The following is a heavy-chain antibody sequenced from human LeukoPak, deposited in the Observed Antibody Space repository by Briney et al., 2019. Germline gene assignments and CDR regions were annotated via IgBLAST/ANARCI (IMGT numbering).Heavy chain of an antibody. V-gene: IGHV3-33*06. J-gene: IGHJ6*03. CDR1: GFTFSSYG. CDR3: AKEVWSGASYYYMDV. Sequence: PGRSLRLSCAASGFTFSSYGMHWVRQAPGKGLEWVAVIWYDGSNKYYADSVKGRFTISRDNSKNTLYLQMNSLRAEDTAVYYCAKEVWSGASYYYMDVWGKGTTVTVSS. D-gene: IGHD1-1*01. CDR2: IWYDGSNK.